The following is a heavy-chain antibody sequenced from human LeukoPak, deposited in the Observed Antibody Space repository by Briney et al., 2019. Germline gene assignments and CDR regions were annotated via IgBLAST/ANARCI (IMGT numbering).Heavy chain of an antibody. V-gene: IGHV4-39*01. CDR1: GGTISSNSYY. CDR2: ICYSGST. CDR3: TRHFAIFGAVLYAFDI. D-gene: IGHD3-3*01. Sequence: SETLSLTCTVSGGTISSNSYYWGGLRQPPGKGLVWIGSICYSGSTYYNPSLKGRVTISVDKSQNQLSLKLDPANAADTALYFRTRHFAIFGAVLYAFDIWGQGTMVTVS. J-gene: IGHJ3*02.